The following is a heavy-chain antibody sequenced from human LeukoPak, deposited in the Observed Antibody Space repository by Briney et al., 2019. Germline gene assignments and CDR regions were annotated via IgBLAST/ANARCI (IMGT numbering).Heavy chain of an antibody. V-gene: IGHV1-18*01. Sequence: ASVKVSCKASGYTFTSYGISWVRQAPGRGLEWMGWISAYNGNTNYAQKLQGRVTMTTDTSTSTAYMELRSLRSDDTAVYYCAREKSDTAMAHYYYYYMDVWGKGTTVTVSS. CDR1: GYTFTSYG. J-gene: IGHJ6*03. CDR3: AREKSDTAMAHYYYYYMDV. CDR2: ISAYNGNT. D-gene: IGHD5-18*01.